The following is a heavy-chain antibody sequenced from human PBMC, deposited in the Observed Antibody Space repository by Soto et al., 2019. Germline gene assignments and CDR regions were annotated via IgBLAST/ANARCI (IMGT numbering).Heavy chain of an antibody. V-gene: IGHV4-59*01. CDR3: ARCPDYGDPFDY. CDR1: GGSISSYY. J-gene: IGHJ4*02. D-gene: IGHD4-17*01. CDR2: IYYSGST. Sequence: SETLSLTCTVSGGSISSYYWSWIRQPPGKGLEWIGYIYYSGSTNYNPSLKSRVTISVDTSKNQFSLKLSSVTAADTAVYYCARCPDYGDPFDYWGQGTLVTVSS.